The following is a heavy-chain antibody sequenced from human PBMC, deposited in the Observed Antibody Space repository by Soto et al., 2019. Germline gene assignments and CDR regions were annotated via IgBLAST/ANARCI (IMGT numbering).Heavy chain of an antibody. D-gene: IGHD4-17*01. V-gene: IGHV3-33*01. CDR3: ARGRTVTTFLDY. J-gene: IGHJ4*02. Sequence: QVQLVESGGGVVQPGRSLRLSCAASGFTFSSYGMHWVRQAPGKGLEWVAVIWYDGSNKYYADSVKGRFTISRDNSKNTLYLQMNSLRAEDTAVYYCARGRTVTTFLDYWGQGTLVTVSS. CDR2: IWYDGSNK. CDR1: GFTFSSYG.